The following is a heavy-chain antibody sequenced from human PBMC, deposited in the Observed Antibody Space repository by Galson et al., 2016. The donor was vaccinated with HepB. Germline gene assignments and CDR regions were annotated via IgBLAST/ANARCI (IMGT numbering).Heavy chain of an antibody. J-gene: IGHJ5*02. CDR3: ARQGLTST. V-gene: IGHV4-39*01. D-gene: IGHD3-10*01. Sequence: SETLSLTCTVSGVSISISSYYWAWIRQPPGKGLEWIGNIYYSGSTYYNPSLNSRVTISADTSKNQFSLKLSSLTAADTAVYYCARQGLTSTWGQGTLATVSS. CDR2: IYYSGST. CDR1: GVSISISSYY.